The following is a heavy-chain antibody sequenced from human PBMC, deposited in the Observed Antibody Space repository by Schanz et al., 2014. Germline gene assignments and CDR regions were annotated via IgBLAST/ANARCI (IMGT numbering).Heavy chain of an antibody. Sequence: DVQLLESGGGLVQPGGSLRLSCAVSGFTVSSNHMSWVRQAPGKGLEWVSSISHSGGSKYYADSVEGRFTVSRDSGQNSLYLQMNSLRAGDTAVYYCARGTDWNLHYWGQGALXTVSS. D-gene: IGHD1-1*01. CDR1: GFTVSSNH. V-gene: IGHV3-66*01. J-gene: IGHJ4*02. CDR3: ARGTDWNLHY. CDR2: SHSGGSK.